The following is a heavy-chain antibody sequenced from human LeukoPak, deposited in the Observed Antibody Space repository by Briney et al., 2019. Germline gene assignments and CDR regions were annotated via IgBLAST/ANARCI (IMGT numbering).Heavy chain of an antibody. CDR2: ISGSGGST. CDR3: AKVTLLPFEY. V-gene: IGHV3-23*01. Sequence: MSWVRQAPGKGLEWVSAISGSGGSTYYADSVKGRFTISRDNSKNTLYLQMNSLRAEDTAVYYCAKVTLLPFEYWGQGTLVTVSS. J-gene: IGHJ4*02. D-gene: IGHD2-15*01.